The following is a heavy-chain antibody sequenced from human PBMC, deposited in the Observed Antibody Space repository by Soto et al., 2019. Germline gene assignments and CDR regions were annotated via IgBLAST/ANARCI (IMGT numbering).Heavy chain of an antibody. D-gene: IGHD1-7*01. V-gene: IGHV3-53*01. J-gene: IGHJ3*01. CDR1: GLTISGKKY. Sequence: DVQLVESGGGLIQPGESLRLSCAAFGLTISGKKYVAWVRQAPGKGLEWVSALYDVDGSFYADSVTGRFTTSSDSSKTPVYLQMNDRRPEATAVYYGPIWTERELAFDVWAKGQRSPSLQ. CDR2: LYDVDGS. CDR3: PIWTERELAFDV.